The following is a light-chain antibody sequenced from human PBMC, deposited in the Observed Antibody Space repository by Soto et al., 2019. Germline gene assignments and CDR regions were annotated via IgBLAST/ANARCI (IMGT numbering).Light chain of an antibody. CDR1: RSDVGGYNY. J-gene: IGLJ2*01. CDR3: SSYTSSSTLV. Sequence: QSALTQPASVSGSPGQSITIPCPGTRSDVGGYNYVSWYQQHPGKAPKLMIYDVSNRPSGVSNRFSGSKSGNTASLTISGLQAEDKADYYCSSYTSSSTLVFGGGTKLTVL. CDR2: DVS. V-gene: IGLV2-14*01.